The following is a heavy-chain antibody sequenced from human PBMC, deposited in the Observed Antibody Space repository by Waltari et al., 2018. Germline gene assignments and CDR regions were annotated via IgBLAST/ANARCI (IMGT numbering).Heavy chain of an antibody. CDR2: IKQDGSEK. D-gene: IGHD1-7*01. CDR3: ARANWNYGYFEY. V-gene: IGHV3-7*01. J-gene: IGHJ4*02. CDR1: GFTFSSYW. Sequence: EVQLVESGGGLVQPGGSLRLSCAASGFTFSSYWMSWVRQAPGKGLEWVANIKQDGSEKHYVDSVKGRFTSARDNAKNSLYLQMNNLRAEDTAVYYCARANWNYGYFEYWGQGTLVTVSS.